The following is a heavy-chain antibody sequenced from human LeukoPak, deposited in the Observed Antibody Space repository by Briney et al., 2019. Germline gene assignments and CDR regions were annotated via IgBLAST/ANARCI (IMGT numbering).Heavy chain of an antibody. D-gene: IGHD5-12*01. Sequence: GGSLRLSCAASGFTFSSYWMSWVRQAPGKGLEWVAVISYDGSNKYYADSVKGRFTISRDNSKNTLYLQMNSLRAEDTAVYYCARDGGYSGYDGGYFDYWGQGTLVTVSS. CDR2: ISYDGSNK. CDR3: ARDGGYSGYDGGYFDY. CDR1: GFTFSSYW. J-gene: IGHJ4*02. V-gene: IGHV3-30*03.